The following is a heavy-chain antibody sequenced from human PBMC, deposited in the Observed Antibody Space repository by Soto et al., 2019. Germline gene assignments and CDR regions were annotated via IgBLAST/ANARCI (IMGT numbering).Heavy chain of an antibody. CDR2: IYYSGST. Sequence: QVRLEESGPGLVKPSETLSLIGSVSGGSVNNADYFWSWIRHHPENGLEWIGYIYYSGSTRYNPSFKTRATLSIDTSKNQFSLRLNSVTVADTAVYFCARDADYGGSRGGMDVWGRGTTVTVSS. D-gene: IGHD4-17*01. V-gene: IGHV4-31*03. CDR1: GGSVNNADYF. CDR3: ARDADYGGSRGGMDV. J-gene: IGHJ6*02.